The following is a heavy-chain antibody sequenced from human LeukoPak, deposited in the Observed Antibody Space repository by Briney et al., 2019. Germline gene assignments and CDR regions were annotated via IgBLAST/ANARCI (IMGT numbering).Heavy chain of an antibody. CDR2: IGSYGGDT. V-gene: IGHV1-18*01. J-gene: IGHJ5*01. Sequence: ASVKVSCKATSRISWVRQAPGQGLEWMGWIGSYGGDTYYAQKSQGRVTVTTDTSTSTTYMELRSLRSDDTAVYYCARDLWNFDDSGGYNRDFDSWGQGTLVTVSS. D-gene: IGHD3-22*01. CDR1: TSR. CDR3: ARDLWNFDDSGGYNRDFDS.